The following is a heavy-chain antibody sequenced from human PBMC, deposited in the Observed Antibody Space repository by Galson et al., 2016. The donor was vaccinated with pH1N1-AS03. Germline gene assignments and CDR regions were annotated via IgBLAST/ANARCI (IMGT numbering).Heavy chain of an antibody. CDR1: GFTFSGYA. CDR2: VSTNGRRT. V-gene: IGHV3-23*01. J-gene: IGHJ4*02. CDR3: TQGEGGGPDDD. D-gene: IGHD3-16*01. Sequence: SLRLSCAASGFTFSGYAMNWVRQAPGKGLEWVSGVSTNGRRTFHADSVKGRFTISRDKSKNTMYLRMNSLRAEDTAIYYCTQGEGGGPDDDWGQGTLVTVSS.